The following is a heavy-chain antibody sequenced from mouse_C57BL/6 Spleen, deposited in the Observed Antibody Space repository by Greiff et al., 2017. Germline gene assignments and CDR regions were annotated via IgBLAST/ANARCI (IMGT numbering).Heavy chain of an antibody. D-gene: IGHD2-2*01. CDR1: GYTFTSYW. Sequence: QVQLQQPGAELVKPGASVKLSCKASGYTFTSYWMQWVKQRPGQGLEWIGEIDPSASYTNYNQKFKGKDTLTVDTSSSTAYMQLSSLTSEDSAVYYCARGGMVTRRFAYWGQGTLVTVSA. CDR3: ARGGMVTRRFAY. V-gene: IGHV1-50*01. J-gene: IGHJ3*01. CDR2: IDPSASYT.